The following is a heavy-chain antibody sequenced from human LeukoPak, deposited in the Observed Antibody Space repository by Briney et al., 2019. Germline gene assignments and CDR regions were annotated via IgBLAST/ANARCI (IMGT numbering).Heavy chain of an antibody. J-gene: IGHJ4*02. V-gene: IGHV3-7*01. Sequence: GGSLRLSCAASGFTFSSYAMSWVRQAPGKGLEWVANIKQDGSEKYYVDSVKGRFTISRDNAKNSLYLQMNSLRAEDTAVYYCARDTKPSIAVAGTKPYYFDYWGQGTLVTVSS. CDR2: IKQDGSEK. CDR1: GFTFSSYA. CDR3: ARDTKPSIAVAGTKPYYFDY. D-gene: IGHD6-19*01.